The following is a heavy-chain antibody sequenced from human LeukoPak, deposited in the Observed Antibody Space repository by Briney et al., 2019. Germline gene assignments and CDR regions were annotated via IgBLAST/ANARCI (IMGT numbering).Heavy chain of an antibody. Sequence: SETLSLTCTLYGGSLIGYSWNWIRQPPGGGLEWIGEIKHSGGTNYNPSLKSRVTISIDTSKNQFSLKLSSVTAADTAVYYCERGELRYFDSLPWGEGPLVTVSS. CDR3: ERGELRYFDSLP. V-gene: IGHV4-34*01. CDR2: IKHSGGT. CDR1: GGSLIGYS. D-gene: IGHD3-9*01. J-gene: IGHJ4*02.